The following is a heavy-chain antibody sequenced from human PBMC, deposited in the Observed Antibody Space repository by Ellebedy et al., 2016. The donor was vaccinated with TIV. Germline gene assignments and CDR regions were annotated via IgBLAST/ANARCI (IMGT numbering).Heavy chain of an antibody. V-gene: IGHV3-53*01. CDR2: IYSGGST. CDR3: ARGQSVGVVTYWYFDL. Sequence: GESLKISXAASGFTVSSNYMSWVRQAPGKGLEWVSVIYSGGSTYYADSVKGRFTISRDNSKNTLYLQMNSLRAEDTAVYYCARGQSVGVVTYWYFDLWGRGTLVTVSS. J-gene: IGHJ2*01. CDR1: GFTVSSNY. D-gene: IGHD3-3*01.